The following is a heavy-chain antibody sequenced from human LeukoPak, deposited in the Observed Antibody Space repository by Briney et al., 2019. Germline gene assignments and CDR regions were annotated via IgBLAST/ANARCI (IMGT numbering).Heavy chain of an antibody. J-gene: IGHJ6*03. CDR3: ARDGARYSSSWYYYYSMDV. D-gene: IGHD6-13*01. CDR2: INPNSGGT. Sequence: ASVKVSCKASGYTFTGYYMHWVRQAPGQGLEWMGWINPNSGGTNYAQKFQGRVTMTRDTSISTADMGLSRLRSADTAVYYCARDGARYSSSWYYYYSMDVWGKGTTVTISS. CDR1: GYTFTGYY. V-gene: IGHV1-2*02.